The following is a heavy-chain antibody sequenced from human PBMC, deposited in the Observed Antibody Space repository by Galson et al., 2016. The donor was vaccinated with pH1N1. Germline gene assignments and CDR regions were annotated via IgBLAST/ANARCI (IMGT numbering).Heavy chain of an antibody. Sequence: SETLSLTCAVYGVSFTGYYWVWIRQPPGKGLEWVGEINQSGGTNYNASLKSRVTISADTSEKQLSLKPRSVTVADTAVYYCARGDAYDGYESTLGSFEYYYMDVWGKGTTVTVSS. CDR2: INQSGGT. CDR3: ARGDAYDGYESTLGSFEYYYMDV. D-gene: IGHD3-9*01. CDR1: GVSFTGYY. J-gene: IGHJ6*03. V-gene: IGHV4-34*01.